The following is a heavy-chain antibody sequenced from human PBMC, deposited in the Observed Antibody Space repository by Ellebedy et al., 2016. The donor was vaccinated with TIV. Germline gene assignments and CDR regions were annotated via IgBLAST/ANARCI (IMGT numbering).Heavy chain of an antibody. CDR2: IYHSGIT. Sequence: MPSETLSLTCGVSGGSISSSNWWSWVRQPPGKGLEWIGEIYHSGITNYNPSLKSRVTISVDKSKNQFSLKLSSVTAADTAVYYCARELVAGRVFDYWGQGTLVTVSS. CDR3: ARELVAGRVFDY. D-gene: IGHD6-19*01. V-gene: IGHV4-4*02. CDR1: GGSISSSNW. J-gene: IGHJ4*02.